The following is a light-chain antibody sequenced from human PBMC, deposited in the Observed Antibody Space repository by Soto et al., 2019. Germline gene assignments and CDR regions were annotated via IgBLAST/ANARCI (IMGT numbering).Light chain of an antibody. V-gene: IGKV3-20*01. CDR2: GAS. J-gene: IGKJ1*01. CDR1: QSVSSH. CDR3: QQYGTSPTWT. Sequence: EIVMTQSPDTLSVSPGERATLSCRASQSVSSHLAWYQQKPGQAPRLLIYGASTRATGIPDRFSGSGSGTDFTLTISRLEPEDFAVYYCQQYGTSPTWTFGQGTKVDIK.